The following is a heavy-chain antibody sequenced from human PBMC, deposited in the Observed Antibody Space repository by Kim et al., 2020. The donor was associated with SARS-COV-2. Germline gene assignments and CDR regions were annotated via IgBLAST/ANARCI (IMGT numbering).Heavy chain of an antibody. CDR3: ALGGYVSMDV. V-gene: IGHV3-74*01. D-gene: IGHD2-15*01. CDR2: T. Sequence: TSYADSVKGRCTISRDNAKNTPSLQMNRLRAHDTAVYYCALGGYVSMDVCGQGTTVTVSS. J-gene: IGHJ6*02.